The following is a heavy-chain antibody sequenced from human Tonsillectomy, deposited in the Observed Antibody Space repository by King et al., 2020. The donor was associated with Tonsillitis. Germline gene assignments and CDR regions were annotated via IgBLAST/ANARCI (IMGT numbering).Heavy chain of an antibody. Sequence: VQLVESGGGVAQPGRSLRLSCATSGFIFNTYAMHWVRQAPGKGLGWVAVIWYDGSNKYYIDPVKGRFTISRDNSKNTLYLQMNNLKAEDTAVYYCATLRLRFLPVWGKGTTVTVSS. V-gene: IGHV3-33*08. CDR3: ATLRLRFLPV. J-gene: IGHJ6*04. CDR2: IWYDGSNK. CDR1: GFIFNTYA. D-gene: IGHD3-3*01.